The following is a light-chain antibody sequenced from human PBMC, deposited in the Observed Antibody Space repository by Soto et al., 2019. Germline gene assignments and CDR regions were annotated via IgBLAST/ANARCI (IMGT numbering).Light chain of an antibody. CDR1: QSVTSSY. Sequence: EIVLTQSPGTLSLSPGERATLTCRASQSVTSSYLAWYQQKPGQAPRLLMYGASSRATGIPDRFSGSWSGTDVTLAISRLEPEDVAVYACQQYGSSPVTFGPGTKVDIK. CDR3: QQYGSSPVT. CDR2: GAS. J-gene: IGKJ3*01. V-gene: IGKV3-20*01.